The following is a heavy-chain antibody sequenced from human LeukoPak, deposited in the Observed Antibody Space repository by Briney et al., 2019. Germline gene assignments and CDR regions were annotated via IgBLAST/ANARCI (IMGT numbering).Heavy chain of an antibody. J-gene: IGHJ4*02. D-gene: IGHD4-23*01. CDR3: ASYGGNSGRYFDY. CDR2: ISGSGGST. V-gene: IGHV3-23*01. Sequence: PGGSLRLSCAASGFTFSSYAMSWVRQAPGKGLEWVSAISGSGGSTFYADSVKGRFTIFRDNSKNTLYLQMNSLRAEDTAVYYCASYGGNSGRYFDYWGQGTLVTVSS. CDR1: GFTFSSYA.